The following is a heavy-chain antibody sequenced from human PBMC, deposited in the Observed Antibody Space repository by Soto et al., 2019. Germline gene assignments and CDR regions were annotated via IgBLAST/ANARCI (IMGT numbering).Heavy chain of an antibody. CDR2: IYWDDDE. CDR1: GFSVSASGVA. D-gene: IGHD2-2*02. CDR3: AHRTGGYYTSRRGEPFDY. Sequence: SGPTLVNPTQTLTLTCTCSGFSVSASGVAVGWIRQPPGKALEWLALIYWDDDERYSPSLKSRLTITKDTSKNQVVLTMTNMDPVDTATYFCAHRTGGYYTSRRGEPFDYWGQGALVTVSS. V-gene: IGHV2-5*02. J-gene: IGHJ4*02.